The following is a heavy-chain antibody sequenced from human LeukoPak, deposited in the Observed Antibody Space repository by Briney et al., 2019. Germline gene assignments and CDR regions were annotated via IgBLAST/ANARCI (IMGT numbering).Heavy chain of an antibody. CDR2: VWNDGTKK. Sequence: GGSMTLSCEASGFTFSSYGMLWVRQAPGKGLEWVAVVWNDGTKKYYADSVKGRFTISRDKSKNTLYLQMNSLRAEDTAVYYCARARGAAGTGPIDYWGRGTLVTVSS. D-gene: IGHD6-13*01. CDR1: GFTFSSYG. J-gene: IGHJ4*02. V-gene: IGHV3-33*01. CDR3: ARARGAAGTGPIDY.